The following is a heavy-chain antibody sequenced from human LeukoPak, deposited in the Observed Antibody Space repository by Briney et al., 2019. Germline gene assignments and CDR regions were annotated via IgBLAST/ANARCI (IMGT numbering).Heavy chain of an antibody. Sequence: TGGSLRLSCAASGFTFSDYWMSWVRQAPGKGLEWVAHINPDGRDKYYVDFVGGRFTISRDNPRNSLYLQMNSLRGEDTAVYYCAAWGAYSSLNYWGRGTLVTVSS. D-gene: IGHD7-27*01. V-gene: IGHV3-7*01. CDR1: GFTFSDYW. CDR3: AAWGAYSSLNY. CDR2: INPDGRDK. J-gene: IGHJ4*02.